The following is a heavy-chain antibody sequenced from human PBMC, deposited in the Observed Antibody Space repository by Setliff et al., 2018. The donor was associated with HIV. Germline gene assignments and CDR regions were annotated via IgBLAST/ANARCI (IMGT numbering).Heavy chain of an antibody. J-gene: IGHJ4*02. CDR3: ASQYCSAGSCFSDY. CDR2: IYYSGSL. CDR1: GGSISGYY. V-gene: IGHV4-39*01. Sequence: SETLSLTCTVSGGSISGYYWGWIRQAPGKGLEWIGSIYYSGSLYYSPSLKSRLTVSVDTSKNQFSLTLSAVTATDTAVYYCASQYCSAGSCFSDYWGQGTMVTVSS. D-gene: IGHD2-15*01.